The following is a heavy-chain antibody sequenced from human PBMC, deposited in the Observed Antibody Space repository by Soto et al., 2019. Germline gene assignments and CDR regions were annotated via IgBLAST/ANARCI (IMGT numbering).Heavy chain of an antibody. D-gene: IGHD1-7*01. V-gene: IGHV4-39*01. J-gene: IGHJ6*02. CDR2: IYYSGST. CDR3: ARQTNWNYGYYYGMDV. Sequence: PSETLSLTCTVSGGSISSSSYYWGWIRQPPGKGLEWIGSIYYSGSTYYNPSLKSRVTISVDTSKNQFSLKLSSVTAADTAVYYCARQTNWNYGYYYGMDVWGQGTTVTVS. CDR1: GGSISSSSYY.